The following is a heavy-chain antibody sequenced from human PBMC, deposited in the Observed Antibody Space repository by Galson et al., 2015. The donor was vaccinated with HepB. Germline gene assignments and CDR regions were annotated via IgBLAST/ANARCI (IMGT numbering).Heavy chain of an antibody. CDR1: GFTFSSYA. Sequence: LRLSCAASGFTFSSYAMSWVRQAPGKGLEWVSGISGSGDSTYYRDSVKGRFTISRGYSKNTLYLQMNSLRAEDTAVYYCARDMTTLTTGCGAYRYWGQGTQVTVSS. V-gene: IGHV3-23*01. CDR3: ARDMTTLTTGCGAYRY. J-gene: IGHJ4*02. CDR2: ISGSGDST. D-gene: IGHD4-11*01.